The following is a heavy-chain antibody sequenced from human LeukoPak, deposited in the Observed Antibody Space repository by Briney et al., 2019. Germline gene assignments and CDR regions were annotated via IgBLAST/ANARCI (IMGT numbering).Heavy chain of an antibody. Sequence: SETLSLTCTVSGGSICSGGYYWSWIRHPRGKGREWIGYIYYSGSTYYNPSLKSRVTISVDTSKNQFSLKLSSVTAADTAVYYCASLGDYVSDYWGQGTLVTVSS. D-gene: IGHD4-17*01. CDR3: ASLGDYVSDY. V-gene: IGHV4-31*03. CDR1: GGSICSGGYY. J-gene: IGHJ4*02. CDR2: IYYSGST.